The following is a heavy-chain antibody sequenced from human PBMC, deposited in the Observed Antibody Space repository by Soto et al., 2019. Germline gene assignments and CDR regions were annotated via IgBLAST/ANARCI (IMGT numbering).Heavy chain of an antibody. CDR2: ISSSSSYI. CDR3: ARDPGYCSSTSCYFGRYFDY. J-gene: IGHJ4*02. D-gene: IGHD2-2*01. Sequence: EVQLVESGGGLVKPGGSLRLSCAASGFTFSSYSMNWVRQAPGKGLEWVSSISSSSSYIYHADSVKGRFTISRDNAKNSLYLQMNSVRAEDTAVYYCARDPGYCSSTSCYFGRYFDYWGQGPLVTVSS. CDR1: GFTFSSYS. V-gene: IGHV3-21*01.